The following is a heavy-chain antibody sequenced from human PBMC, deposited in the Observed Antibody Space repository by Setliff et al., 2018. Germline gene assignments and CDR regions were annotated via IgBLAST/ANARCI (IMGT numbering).Heavy chain of an antibody. CDR1: GDSIPKNA. J-gene: IGHJ6*03. V-gene: IGHV1-18*01. Sequence: GASVKVSCKASGDSIPKNAISWVRQAPGHGLEWMGWLQTYSGHTNYAQKFRGRATMTTDTSTRTAYLELRALTSDDTAVYYCATDVNQWDPTYMDVWGEGTTVTVSS. CDR3: ATDVNQWDPTYMDV. D-gene: IGHD1-26*01. CDR2: LQTYSGHT.